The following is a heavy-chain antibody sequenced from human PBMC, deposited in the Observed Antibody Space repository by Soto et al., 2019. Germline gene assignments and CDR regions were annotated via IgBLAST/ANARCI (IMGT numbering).Heavy chain of an antibody. J-gene: IGHJ4*02. Sequence: GGSLRLSCAASGFTFSSYGMHWVRQAPGKGLEWVAVISYDGSNKYYADSVKGRFTISRDNSKNTLYLQMNSLRAEDTAVYYCARDLTGYSSSWFHRGFDYWGQGTLVTVSS. V-gene: IGHV3-30*03. CDR3: ARDLTGYSSSWFHRGFDY. CDR2: ISYDGSNK. CDR1: GFTFSSYG. D-gene: IGHD6-13*01.